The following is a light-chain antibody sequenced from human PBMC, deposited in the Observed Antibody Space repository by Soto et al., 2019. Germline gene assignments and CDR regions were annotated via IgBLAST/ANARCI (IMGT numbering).Light chain of an antibody. CDR3: QQYGSSPAYT. Sequence: EIVLTQSPGTLSLSPGERATLSCRASQSVSSSYLAWYQQKPGQAPRLLIYGASSRATGIPDRFSGSGSGTDFTLTISRLEPEDSAVYYCQQYGSSPAYTCGQGPKLEIK. V-gene: IGKV3-20*01. CDR1: QSVSSSY. J-gene: IGKJ2*01. CDR2: GAS.